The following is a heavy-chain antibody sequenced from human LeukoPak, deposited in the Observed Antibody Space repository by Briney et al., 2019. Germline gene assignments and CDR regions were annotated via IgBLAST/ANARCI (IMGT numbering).Heavy chain of an antibody. Sequence: PSETLSLTCTVSGGSISSYYWSWIRHPPGKGLEWIGSIYYSGSTYYNPSLKSRVTISVDTSKNQFSLKLSSVTAADTAVYYCARVRSVILSYYYMDVWGKGTTVTVSS. V-gene: IGHV4-59*12. CDR1: GGSISSYY. CDR2: IYYSGST. J-gene: IGHJ6*03. D-gene: IGHD3/OR15-3a*01. CDR3: ARVRSVILSYYYMDV.